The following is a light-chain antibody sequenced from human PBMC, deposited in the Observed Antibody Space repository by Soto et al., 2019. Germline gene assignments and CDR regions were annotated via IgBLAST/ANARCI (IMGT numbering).Light chain of an antibody. J-gene: IGKJ2*01. Sequence: EIVLIQSPATLSLSPGESATLSCRASQSVSNFFAWYQQKPGQAPRLLVFGASNRAAGIPARFIGGGSGADFTLTISSLEPEDFAVYYCQQRSTWPHTFGQGTKLEIK. V-gene: IGKV3-11*01. CDR2: GAS. CDR3: QQRSTWPHT. CDR1: QSVSNF.